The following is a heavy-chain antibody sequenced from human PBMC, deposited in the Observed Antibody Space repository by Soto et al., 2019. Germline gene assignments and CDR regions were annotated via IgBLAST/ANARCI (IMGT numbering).Heavy chain of an antibody. V-gene: IGHV1-69*01. Sequence: QVQLVQSGADVKKPGSSVQVACKASGGGNLRDYRTTWVRQAPGQGLEWMGGIIPKLGSANYAQNFQGRVTITADESTSTVYMELRSLRSEDTAVYYCARGGDGYSFGAVYWGQGTPVTVSS. D-gene: IGHD2-21*01. CDR1: GGGNLRDYR. J-gene: IGHJ4*02. CDR2: IIPKLGSA. CDR3: ARGGDGYSFGAVY.